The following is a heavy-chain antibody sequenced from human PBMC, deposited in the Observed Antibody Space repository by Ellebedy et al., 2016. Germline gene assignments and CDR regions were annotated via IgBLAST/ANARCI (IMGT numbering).Heavy chain of an antibody. Sequence: GESLKISCAASGFTFSDYYMSWIRRAPGKGLEWVSAISGSGGSTYYADSVKGRFTISRDNSKNTLYLQMNSLRAEDTAVYYCAKDGGSSGWYLMGEYYFDYWGQGTLVTVSS. CDR1: GFTFSDYY. V-gene: IGHV3-23*01. CDR2: ISGSGGST. J-gene: IGHJ4*02. D-gene: IGHD6-19*01. CDR3: AKDGGSSGWYLMGEYYFDY.